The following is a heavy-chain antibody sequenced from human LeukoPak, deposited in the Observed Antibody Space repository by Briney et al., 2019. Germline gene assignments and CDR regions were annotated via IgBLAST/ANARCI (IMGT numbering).Heavy chain of an antibody. V-gene: IGHV4-39*01. CDR2: IYYSGST. CDR1: GGSISSSSYY. J-gene: IGHJ5*02. CDR3: ARHVDLGVLRYFDWFKGINWFDP. Sequence: SETLSLTCTVPGGSISSSSYYWGWIRQPPGKGLEWIGSIYYSGSTYYNPSLKSRVTISVDTSKNQFSLKLSSVTAADTAVYYCARHVDLGVLRYFDWFKGINWFDPWGQGTLVTVSS. D-gene: IGHD3-9*01.